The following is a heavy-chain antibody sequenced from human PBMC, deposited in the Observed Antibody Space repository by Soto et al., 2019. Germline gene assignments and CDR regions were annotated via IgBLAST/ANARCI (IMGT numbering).Heavy chain of an antibody. CDR3: ARDWEFGY. D-gene: IGHD3-10*01. CDR2: INPSGDST. V-gene: IGHV1-46*01. CDR1: GYTFTSYY. J-gene: IGHJ4*02. Sequence: GASVKVSCKASGYTFTSYYMHWVRQAPGQGLEWMGIINPSGDSTSYAQKFRGRLTMTRDTSTNTLFMELSSLRSEDTAVYYCARDWEFGYWGQGTLVTVSS.